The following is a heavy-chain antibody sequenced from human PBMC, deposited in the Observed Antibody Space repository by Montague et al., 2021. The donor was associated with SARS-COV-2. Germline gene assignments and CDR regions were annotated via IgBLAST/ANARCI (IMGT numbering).Heavy chain of an antibody. D-gene: IGHD3-3*01. V-gene: IGHV3-30-3*01. Sequence: SLRLSCAASGFTFSSYAMHWVRQAPGKGLERVAVISYDGSNKYYADSVKGRFTISRDNSKNTLYLQMNSLRAEDTAVYYCARDRDFWSGYLVFYYGMDVWGQGTTVTVSS. J-gene: IGHJ6*02. CDR1: GFTFSSYA. CDR3: ARDRDFWSGYLVFYYGMDV. CDR2: ISYDGSNK.